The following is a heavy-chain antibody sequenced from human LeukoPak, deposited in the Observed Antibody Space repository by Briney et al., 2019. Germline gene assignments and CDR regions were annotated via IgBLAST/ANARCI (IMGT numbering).Heavy chain of an antibody. D-gene: IGHD5/OR15-5a*01. CDR3: ARVISDCANFNCFKGYFDY. CDR1: GFNFITYT. J-gene: IGHJ4*01. Sequence: ASVKVSCKTSGFNFITYTIHWVRQAPGQSLEWMGWINAGNGNTKYSQKFQARVTITRDTSANTAYMELSSLGSEDTTIYYCARVISDCANFNCFKGYFDYWGQGTPVTVSS. CDR2: INAGNGNT. V-gene: IGHV1-3*01.